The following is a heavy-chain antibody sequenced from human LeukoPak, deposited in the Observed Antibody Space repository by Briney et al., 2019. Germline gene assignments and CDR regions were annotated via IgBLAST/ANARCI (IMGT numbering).Heavy chain of an antibody. Sequence: SETLSLTCTVSGGSISSYYWIWIRQPAGKGLEWIGRIYTSGSTNYNPSLKSRVTMSVDTSKNQFSLKLSSVTAADPAVYYCARGIAAAGKYYFDLWGQGTLVTVSS. D-gene: IGHD6-13*01. CDR2: IYTSGST. V-gene: IGHV4-4*07. CDR3: ARGIAAAGKYYFDL. J-gene: IGHJ4*02. CDR1: GGSISSYY.